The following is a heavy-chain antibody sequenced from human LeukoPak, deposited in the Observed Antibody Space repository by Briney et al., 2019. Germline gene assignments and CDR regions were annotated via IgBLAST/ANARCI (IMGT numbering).Heavy chain of an antibody. Sequence: SETLSLTCTVSGGSISSSSYYWGWIRQPPGKGLEWIGSISYSGSTYYNPSLKSRVTISVDTSKNQFSLRLNSVTAADTAVYYCDAWGEMATISDYWGQGTLVSVSS. V-gene: IGHV4-39*01. CDR2: ISYSGST. J-gene: IGHJ4*02. CDR1: GGSISSSSYY. D-gene: IGHD5-24*01. CDR3: DAWGEMATISDY.